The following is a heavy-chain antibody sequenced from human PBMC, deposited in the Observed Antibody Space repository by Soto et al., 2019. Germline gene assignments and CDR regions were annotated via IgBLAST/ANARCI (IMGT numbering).Heavy chain of an antibody. V-gene: IGHV1-18*01. CDR1: GYTFTSYG. CDR2: ISAHNGNT. D-gene: IGHD1-1*01. J-gene: IGHJ4*02. Sequence: QVHLVQSGAEVKKPGASVKVSCKGSGYTFTSYGITWVRQAPGQGLEWMGWISAHNGNTDYAQKLQGRVTVTRDTSPSTAYMELRCLRCDGTAVYYCATGRYGDYGGQGALVTVPS. CDR3: ATGRYGDY.